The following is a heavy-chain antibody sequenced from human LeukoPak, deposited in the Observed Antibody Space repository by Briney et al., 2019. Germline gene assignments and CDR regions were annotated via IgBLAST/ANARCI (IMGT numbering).Heavy chain of an antibody. Sequence: GESLKISCKGSGYSFTSYWIGWVRQMPGKGLEWMGITYPGDSYIRFSPSLQGQVTISADKSISTAYLQWSSLKASDTAMYYCARTYYSDSSGYALDYWGQGTLVTVSS. J-gene: IGHJ4*02. CDR1: GYSFTSYW. D-gene: IGHD3-22*01. CDR3: ARTYYSDSSGYALDY. V-gene: IGHV5-51*01. CDR2: TYPGDSYI.